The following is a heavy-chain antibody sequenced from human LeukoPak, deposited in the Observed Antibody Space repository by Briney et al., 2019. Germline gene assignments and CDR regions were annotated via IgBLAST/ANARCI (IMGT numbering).Heavy chain of an antibody. V-gene: IGHV3-15*01. CDR2: IKSKTDGGTT. CDR3: ATALGTGAFAL. D-gene: IGHD7-27*01. Sequence: GGSLRLSCAASGFTFSNAWMSWVRQAPGKGLEWVGRIKSKTDGGTTDYAAPMKGRFTISRDDSYNTLYLQMNSLKTEDTAVYYCATALGTGAFALWGQGTMVTVSS. J-gene: IGHJ3*01. CDR1: GFTFSNAW.